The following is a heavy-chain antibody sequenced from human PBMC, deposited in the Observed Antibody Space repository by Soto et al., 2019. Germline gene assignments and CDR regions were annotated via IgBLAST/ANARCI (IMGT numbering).Heavy chain of an antibody. CDR2: ISGSGGST. V-gene: IGHV3-23*04. J-gene: IGHJ4*02. D-gene: IGHD1-26*01. CDR3: AKDVIVGATTFDY. Sequence: VQLVESGGGLVKPGGSLRLSCAASGFTFSDYYMSWIRQAPGKGLEWVSAISGSGGSTYYADSVKGRFTISRDNSKNTLYLQMNSLRAEDTAVYYCAKDVIVGATTFDYWGQGTLVTVSS. CDR1: GFTFSDYY.